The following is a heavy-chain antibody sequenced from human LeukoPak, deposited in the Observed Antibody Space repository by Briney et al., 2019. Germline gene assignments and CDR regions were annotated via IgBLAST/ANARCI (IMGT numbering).Heavy chain of an antibody. CDR3: ARGVPYDSWSGPHYSDY. CDR2: IKQDGSQE. Sequence: GGSLRLSCAASGFTFSSYWMSWVRQAPGKGLEWVAHIKQDGSQEYYVDSVKGRFTISRDSAKNSLYLQMNSLRAGDTAVYYCARGVPYDSWSGPHYSDYWGQGTLVTVSS. J-gene: IGHJ4*02. V-gene: IGHV3-7*01. CDR1: GFTFSSYW. D-gene: IGHD3-3*01.